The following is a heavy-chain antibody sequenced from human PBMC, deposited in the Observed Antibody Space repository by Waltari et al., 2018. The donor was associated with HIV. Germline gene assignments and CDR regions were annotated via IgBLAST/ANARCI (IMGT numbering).Heavy chain of an antibody. V-gene: IGHV4-61*02. D-gene: IGHD3-22*01. Sequence: QVQLQESGPGLVKPSQTLSLTCTVSGGSISSGSYYWSWIRQPVGKGLEWIGRIYTAGGTNYHPSLERGVTISVDTSKNQFSRELGSVPAADTAVYYCARDRNYYYERSGYFFNAFDSWGQGTMVTVSS. CDR2: IYTAGGT. J-gene: IGHJ3*02. CDR3: ARDRNYYYERSGYFFNAFDS. CDR1: GGSISSGSYY.